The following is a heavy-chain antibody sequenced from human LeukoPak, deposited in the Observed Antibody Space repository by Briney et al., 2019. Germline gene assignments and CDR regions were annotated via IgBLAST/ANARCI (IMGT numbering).Heavy chain of an antibody. CDR3: ARGRAEDIVATNAFDI. D-gene: IGHD5-12*01. J-gene: IGHJ3*02. CDR1: GFTFSSYG. CDR2: ISYDGSNK. V-gene: IGHV3-30*03. Sequence: HSGGSLRLSCAASGFTFSSYGMHWVRQAPGKGLEWVAVISYDGSNKYYADSVKGRFTISRDNSKNTLYLQMNSLRAEDTAVYYCARGRAEDIVATNAFDIWGQGTMVTVSS.